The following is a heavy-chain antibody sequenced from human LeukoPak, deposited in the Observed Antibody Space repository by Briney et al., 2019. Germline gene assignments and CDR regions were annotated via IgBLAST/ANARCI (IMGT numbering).Heavy chain of an antibody. CDR3: ATSGYYEAFDY. CDR2: INHSGST. CDR1: GGSFSGYY. V-gene: IGHV4-34*01. J-gene: IGHJ4*02. Sequence: SETLSLTCAVYGGSFSGYYWSWIRQPPGKGLEWIGEINHSGSTNYNPSLKSRVTISVDTSKNQFSLKLSSVTAADTAVYYCATSGYYEAFDYWGQGTLVTVSS. D-gene: IGHD3-22*01.